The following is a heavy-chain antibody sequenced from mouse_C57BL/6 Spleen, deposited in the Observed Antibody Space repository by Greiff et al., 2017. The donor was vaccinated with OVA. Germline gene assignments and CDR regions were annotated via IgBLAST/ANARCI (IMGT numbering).Heavy chain of an antibody. CDR2: INPYNGGT. Sequence: VQLQQSGPVLVKHGASVKMSCKASGYTFTDYYMNWVKQSHGKSLEWIGVINPYNGGTSYNQKFKGKATLTVDKSSSTAYMELNSLTSEDSAVYYCARGAPYYYAMDYWGQGTSVTVSS. CDR1: GYTFTDYY. J-gene: IGHJ4*01. CDR3: ARGAPYYYAMDY. V-gene: IGHV1-19*01.